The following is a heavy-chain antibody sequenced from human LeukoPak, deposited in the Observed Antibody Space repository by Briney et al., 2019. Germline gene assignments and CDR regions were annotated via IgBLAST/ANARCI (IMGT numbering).Heavy chain of an antibody. CDR1: GGSISSSSYY. CDR3: ARDGDGYNSYFDY. J-gene: IGHJ4*02. V-gene: IGHV3-66*01. D-gene: IGHD5-24*01. CDR2: IYSGGST. Sequence: ETLSLTCTVSGGSISSSSYYMSWVRQAPGKGLEWVSVIYSGGSTYYADSVKGRFTISRDNSKNTLYLQMNSLRAEDTAVYYCARDGDGYNSYFDYWGQGTLVTVSS.